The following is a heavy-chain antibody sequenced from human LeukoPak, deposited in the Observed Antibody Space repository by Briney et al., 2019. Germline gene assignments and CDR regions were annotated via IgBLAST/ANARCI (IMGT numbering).Heavy chain of an antibody. V-gene: IGHV1-2*02. CDR2: SDPYTVYA. CDR1: GYTFVGYY. J-gene: IGHJ4*02. CDR3: SREYSASEH. D-gene: IGHD5-12*01. Sequence: ASVQVSCKASGYTFVGYYLNWVRQAAGQELACMACSDPYTVYAHYAQKCHTRTTVARDTSVCTTYMKLSAQTTDDSARDKYSREYSASEHWGQGTLVTVSS.